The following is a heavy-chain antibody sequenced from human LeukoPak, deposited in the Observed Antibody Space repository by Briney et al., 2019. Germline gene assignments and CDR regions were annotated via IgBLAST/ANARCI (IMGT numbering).Heavy chain of an antibody. CDR3: ARARGRAVAGTAFDI. D-gene: IGHD6-19*01. V-gene: IGHV4-39*07. J-gene: IGHJ3*02. Sequence: SETLSLTCTVSGGLISISTYYWGWIRQPPGKGLEWIGSIYYSGTTHYNPSLKSRVTIAVDTSKNQFSLKLISVTAADTAVYYCARARGRAVAGTAFDIWGQGTMVTVSS. CDR2: IYYSGTT. CDR1: GGLISISTYY.